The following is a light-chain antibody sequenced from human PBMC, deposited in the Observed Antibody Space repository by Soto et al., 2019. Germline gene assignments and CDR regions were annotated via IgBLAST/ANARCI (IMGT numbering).Light chain of an antibody. V-gene: IGKV1-39*01. J-gene: IGKJ5*01. CDR1: QSISSY. CDR3: QKSYNHPIN. Sequence: DIQMTQSPSSLSASVVDRVTITCRASQSISSYLNWYQQKPRKAPKLLIYAASNLQGGVPSRFSGSGSGTDFTLTISSLQPEDFATYYCQKSYNHPINFGQGTRLEIK. CDR2: AAS.